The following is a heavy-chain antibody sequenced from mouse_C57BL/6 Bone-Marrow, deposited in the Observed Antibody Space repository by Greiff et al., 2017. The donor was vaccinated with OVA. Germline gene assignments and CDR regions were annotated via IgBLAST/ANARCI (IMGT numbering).Heavy chain of an antibody. CDR2: IYPGSGST. Sequence: QVQLKQPGAELVKPGASVKMSCKASGYTFTSYWITWVKQRPGQGLEWIGDIYPGSGSTNYNEKFKSKATLTVDTSSSTAYMQLSSLTSEDSAVYYCARGGHYGSSPRYFDVWGTGTTVTVSS. CDR3: ARGGHYGSSPRYFDV. D-gene: IGHD1-1*01. V-gene: IGHV1-55*01. J-gene: IGHJ1*03. CDR1: GYTFTSYW.